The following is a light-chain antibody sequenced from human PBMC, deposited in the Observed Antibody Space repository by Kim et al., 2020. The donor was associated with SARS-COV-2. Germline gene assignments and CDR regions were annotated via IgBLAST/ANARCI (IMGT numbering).Light chain of an antibody. CDR1: SLRKCY. CDR2: GKN. Sequence: SSELTQDPTVSVALGQTVRITCQGDSLRKCYASWYQQKPGQAPVLVFYGKNNRPSGIPDRFSGSSSGDTASLTITGAQGEDEADYYCYSRDSSGNWVFGGGTQLTVL. J-gene: IGLJ3*02. V-gene: IGLV3-19*01. CDR3: YSRDSSGNWV.